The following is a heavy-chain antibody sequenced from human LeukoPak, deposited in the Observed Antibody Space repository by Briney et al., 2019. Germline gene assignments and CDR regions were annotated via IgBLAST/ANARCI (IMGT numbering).Heavy chain of an antibody. CDR3: AKRIVVVPAASSYFDY. D-gene: IGHD2-2*01. CDR1: GFTFSSYP. J-gene: IGHJ4*02. CDR2: ISGSGGST. V-gene: IGHV3-23*01. Sequence: PGGSLRLSCAASGFTFSSYPMSWVRQAPGKGLEWVSAISGSGGSTYYADSVKGRFTISRDNSKNTLYLQMNSLRAEDTAVYYCAKRIVVVPAASSYFDYWGQGTLVTVSS.